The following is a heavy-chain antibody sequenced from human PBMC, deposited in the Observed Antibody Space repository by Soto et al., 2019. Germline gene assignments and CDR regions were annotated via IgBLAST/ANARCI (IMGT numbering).Heavy chain of an antibody. Sequence: QVQLVQSGAEVKKPGSSVKVSCKASGGTFSSYSINWVRQAPGQGLEWMGEIIPIFGTANYAQKFQGRVTITADESTSTAYMELSSLRSEDSAVYYCARDGGRHSGGMDYWGQGTLVTVSS. V-gene: IGHV1-69*01. CDR3: ARDGGRHSGGMDY. D-gene: IGHD1-26*01. J-gene: IGHJ4*02. CDR2: IIPIFGTA. CDR1: GGTFSSYS.